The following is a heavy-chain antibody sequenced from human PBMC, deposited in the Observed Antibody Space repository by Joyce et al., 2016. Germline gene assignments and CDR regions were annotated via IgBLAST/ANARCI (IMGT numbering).Heavy chain of an antibody. CDR2: INHRGRT. V-gene: IGHV4-59*01. CDR3: ARGNDYDYWSGYEAHYFDY. CDR1: GCSISRYY. J-gene: IGHJ4*02. Sequence: QVQLQESGPGLVKPSETLSLSCTVSGCSISRYYWSWIRQPPGKGLELIGYINHRGRTNYNPSLKSRVTISVDTSKNEFSLKMTSVTAADTAVYYCARGNDYDYWSGYEAHYFDYWGQGTLVTVSS. D-gene: IGHD3-3*01.